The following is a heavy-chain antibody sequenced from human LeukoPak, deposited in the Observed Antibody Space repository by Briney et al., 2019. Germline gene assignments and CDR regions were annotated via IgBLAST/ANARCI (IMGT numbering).Heavy chain of an antibody. CDR1: GFIVSGNY. V-gene: IGHV3-53*01. CDR2: IYSGGNT. CDR3: ARMSRDAFEI. Sequence: HPGGSLRLSCAASGFIVSGNYMSWVRQAPGKGLEWVSVIYSGGNTYYADSVKGRFTISRDNSKNTLYLQINGLRAEDTAVYYCARMSRDAFEIWGQGTIVTVSS. J-gene: IGHJ3*02. D-gene: IGHD5/OR15-5a*01.